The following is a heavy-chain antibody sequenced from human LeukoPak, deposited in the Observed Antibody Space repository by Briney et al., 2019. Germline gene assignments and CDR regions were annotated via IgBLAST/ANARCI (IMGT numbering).Heavy chain of an antibody. J-gene: IGHJ4*02. CDR2: ISGSDGDT. D-gene: IGHD2-15*01. Sequence: GGSLRLSCTASGFSISRYTMSWVRQAPGKGLEWVSSISGSDGDTFHADSVKGRFTISRDNAKNTLYLQMNSLRAEDTAVYYCARGFTRCSGGSCYGVYYFDYWGQGTLVTVSS. V-gene: IGHV3-23*01. CDR1: GFSISRYT. CDR3: ARGFTRCSGGSCYGVYYFDY.